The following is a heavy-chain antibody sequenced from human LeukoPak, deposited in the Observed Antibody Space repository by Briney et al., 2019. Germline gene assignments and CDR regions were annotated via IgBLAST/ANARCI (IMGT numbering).Heavy chain of an antibody. CDR1: GFTFSTYA. D-gene: IGHD5-24*01. V-gene: IGHV3-23*01. CDR3: ARSGTEDGYNIYFDH. Sequence: PGGSLRLSCATSGFTFSTYAMRWVRQAPGKGLEWVSLISGSGSGTHYADSVKGRFTISRDNSKNMLYLHMNSLRADDTSVYYCARSGTEDGYNIYFDHWGQGTLVTVSS. CDR2: ISGSGSGT. J-gene: IGHJ4*02.